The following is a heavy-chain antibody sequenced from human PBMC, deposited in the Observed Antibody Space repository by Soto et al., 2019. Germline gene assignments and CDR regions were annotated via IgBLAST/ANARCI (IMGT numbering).Heavy chain of an antibody. CDR1: GGAFSSYA. CDR3: ARAAYCSSTSCYLEVGAFDI. D-gene: IGHD2-2*01. J-gene: IGHJ3*02. Sequence: SVKVSCKASGGAFSSYAISWVRQAPGQGLEWMGGIIPIFGTANYAQKFQGRVTITADKSTSTAYMELSSLRSEDTAVYYCARAAYCSSTSCYLEVGAFDIWGQGTMVTVSS. CDR2: IIPIFGTA. V-gene: IGHV1-69*06.